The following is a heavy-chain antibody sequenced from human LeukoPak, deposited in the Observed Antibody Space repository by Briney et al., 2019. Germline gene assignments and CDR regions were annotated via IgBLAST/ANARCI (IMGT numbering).Heavy chain of an antibody. CDR3: ARVFGGYYFDY. CDR1: GCSISSYY. V-gene: IGHV4-59*01. D-gene: IGHD2-15*01. CDR2: IYYSGST. J-gene: IGHJ4*02. Sequence: SETLSLTCTVSGCSISSYYWSWIRQPPGKGLEWIGYIYYSGSTNYNPSLKSRVTISVDTSKNQFSLKLSSVTAADTAVYYCARVFGGYYFDYWGQGILVTVSS.